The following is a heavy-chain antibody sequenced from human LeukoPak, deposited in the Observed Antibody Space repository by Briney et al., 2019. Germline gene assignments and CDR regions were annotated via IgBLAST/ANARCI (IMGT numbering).Heavy chain of an antibody. CDR2: IYYSGST. V-gene: IGHV4-59*01. J-gene: IGHJ3*02. CDR1: GGSISSYY. D-gene: IGHD3-22*01. Sequence: PSETLSLTCIVSGGSISSYYWSWIRQPPGKGLEWIGYIYYSGSTNYNPSLKSRVTISVDTSKNQFSLKLSSVTAADTAVYYCARDYYDSSGYDAFDIWGQGTMVTVSS. CDR3: ARDYYDSSGYDAFDI.